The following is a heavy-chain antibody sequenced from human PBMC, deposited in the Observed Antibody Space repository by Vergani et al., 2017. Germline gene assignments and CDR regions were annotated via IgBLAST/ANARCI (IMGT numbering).Heavy chain of an antibody. CDR3: ARDAYTTTMGFDP. J-gene: IGHJ5*02. V-gene: IGHV1-46*01. CDR1: GYTFTSYY. D-gene: IGHD3-16*01. CDR2: INPSGGST. Sequence: QVQLVQSGAEVKKPGASVKVSCKASGYTFTSYYMHWVRQAPGQGLEWMGIINPSGGSTSYAQKFQGGVTMTRDTSTSTVYMELSSLRSEDTAVYYCARDAYTTTMGFDPWGQGTLVTVSS.